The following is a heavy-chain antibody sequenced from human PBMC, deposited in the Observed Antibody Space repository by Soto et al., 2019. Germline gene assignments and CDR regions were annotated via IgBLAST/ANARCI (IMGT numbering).Heavy chain of an antibody. CDR1: GGSISSYH. J-gene: IGHJ5*02. CDR3: ARGKNWFDP. V-gene: IGHV4-59*06. CDR2: IYYSGST. Sequence: SETLSLTGTVSGGSISSYHWILIRQHPGKGLEWIGYIYYSGSTYYNPSLKSRVTISVDTSKNQFSLKLSSVTAADTAVYYCARGKNWFDPWGQGTLVTVSS.